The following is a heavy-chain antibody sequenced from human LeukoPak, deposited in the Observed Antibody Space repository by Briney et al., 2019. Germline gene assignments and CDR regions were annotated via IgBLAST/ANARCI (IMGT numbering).Heavy chain of an antibody. Sequence: GESLKYSCKGSTYSFTSYWIGWVRQKPGKGLEWMGNIYPGDSDTRYSPSFQGQVTISADKSISTAYLQWSSLKASDTAMYYCARRSPIYDAFDIWGQGTMVTVSS. CDR1: TYSFTSYW. J-gene: IGHJ3*02. CDR3: ARRSPIYDAFDI. CDR2: IYPGDSDT. V-gene: IGHV5-51*01. D-gene: IGHD3-3*02.